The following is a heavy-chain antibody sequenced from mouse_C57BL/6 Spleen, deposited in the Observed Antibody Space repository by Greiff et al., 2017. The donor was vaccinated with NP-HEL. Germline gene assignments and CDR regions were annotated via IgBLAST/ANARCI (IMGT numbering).Heavy chain of an antibody. CDR3: AREGGYGTPYAMDY. D-gene: IGHD1-1*01. J-gene: IGHJ4*01. Sequence: VQLQQSGAELARPGASVKLSCKASGYTFTSYGISWVKQRTGQGLEWIGEIYPRSGNTYYNEKFKGKATLTADKSSSTAYMELRSLTSEDSAVYFCAREGGYGTPYAMDYWGQGTSVTVSS. CDR1: GYTFTSYG. V-gene: IGHV1-81*01. CDR2: IYPRSGNT.